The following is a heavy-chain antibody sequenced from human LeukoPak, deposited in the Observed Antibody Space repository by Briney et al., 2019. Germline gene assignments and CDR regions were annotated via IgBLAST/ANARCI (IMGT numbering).Heavy chain of an antibody. CDR1: GYTFTDYY. D-gene: IGHD6-6*01. Sequence: ASVKLSCEVSGYTFTDYYMHWVQQAPGKGLEWMGLVDPEDGETIYAEKFQGRVTITADTSTDTAYMELSSLRSEDTAVYYCATDRGSSSKYYYYYYMDVWGKGTTVTVSS. CDR2: VDPEDGET. V-gene: IGHV1-69-2*01. J-gene: IGHJ6*03. CDR3: ATDRGSSSKYYYYYYMDV.